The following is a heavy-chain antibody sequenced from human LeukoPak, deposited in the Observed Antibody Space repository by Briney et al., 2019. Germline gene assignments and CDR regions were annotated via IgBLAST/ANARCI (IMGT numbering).Heavy chain of an antibody. D-gene: IGHD3-10*01. Sequence: SETLSLTCTVSGYSITSAYYWGWIRQPPGKGLEWIGSFFLKGSTYYNSSLRSRVTISLDTSKKQFSLNLFYVTAADPAMYYCTRANGYGLIDYWGQGTLVTVSS. CDR2: FFLKGST. CDR1: GYSITSAYY. CDR3: TRANGYGLIDY. V-gene: IGHV4-38-2*02. J-gene: IGHJ4*02.